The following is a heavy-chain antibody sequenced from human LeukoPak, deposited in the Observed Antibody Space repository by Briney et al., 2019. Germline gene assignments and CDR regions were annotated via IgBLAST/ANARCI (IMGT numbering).Heavy chain of an antibody. Sequence: PWGSLRLSCAASGFTFSPLGMNWVRQAPGRGLEWVSYISSGSSTTYYADSVKGRFTISRDNAKNSLYLQVNSLRDEDTAAYYCARGRGLTLSYHYFDYWGQGTLVTVSS. CDR2: ISSGSSTT. J-gene: IGHJ4*02. D-gene: IGHD3-10*01. V-gene: IGHV3-48*02. CDR3: ARGRGLTLSYHYFDY. CDR1: GFTFSPLG.